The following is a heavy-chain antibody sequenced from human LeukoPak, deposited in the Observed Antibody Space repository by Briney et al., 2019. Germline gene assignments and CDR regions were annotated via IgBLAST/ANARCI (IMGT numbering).Heavy chain of an antibody. CDR1: GFTFDDYA. J-gene: IGHJ4*02. D-gene: IGHD5-24*01. CDR3: AKDIDGYNAFDY. CDR2: ISWNSGSI. V-gene: IGHV3-9*01. Sequence: GGSLRLSCAASGFTFDDYAMHWVRQAPGKGLEWVSGISWNSGSIGYADSVKGRFTISRDNAKNSLYLQMNSLRAEDTALYYCAKDIDGYNAFDYWGQGTLVTVSS.